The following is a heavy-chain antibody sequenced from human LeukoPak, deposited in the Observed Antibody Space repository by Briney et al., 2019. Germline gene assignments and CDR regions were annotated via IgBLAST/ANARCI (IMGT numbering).Heavy chain of an antibody. D-gene: IGHD1-26*01. CDR3: ARDKIVGATYFDY. J-gene: IGHJ4*02. V-gene: IGHV3-7*01. Sequence: GGSLRLSCAASGFTSSSYWMSWVRQAPGKGLEWVANIEQDGSEEYYVDSVKGRFTISRDNAKNSLYLQMNSLRAEDTAVYYCARDKIVGATYFDYWGQGTLVTVSS. CDR2: IEQDGSEE. CDR1: GFTSSSYW.